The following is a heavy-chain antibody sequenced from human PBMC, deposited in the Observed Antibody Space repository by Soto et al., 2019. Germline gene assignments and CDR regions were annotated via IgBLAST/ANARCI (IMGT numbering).Heavy chain of an antibody. CDR3: ARGDGMAAAWFDP. D-gene: IGHD6-25*01. CDR2: INHSGST. J-gene: IGHJ5*02. CDR1: GGSFSGYY. V-gene: IGHV4-34*01. Sequence: SETLSLTCAVYGGSFSGYYWSWIRQPPGKGLEWIGEINHSGSTNYNPSLKSRVTISVDTSKNQFSLKLSSVTAADTAVYYCARGDGMAAAWFDPWGQGTLVTVSS.